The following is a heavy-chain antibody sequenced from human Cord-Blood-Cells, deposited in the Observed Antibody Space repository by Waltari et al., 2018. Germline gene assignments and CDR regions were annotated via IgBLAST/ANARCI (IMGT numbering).Heavy chain of an antibody. CDR3: ARHPYCSSTSCYNDAFDI. CDR2: IIPILGIA. V-gene: IGHV1-69*09. CDR1: GGTFSSYA. Sequence: QVQLVQSGAEVKKPGSSVKVSCKSSGGTFSSYAISWVRKAPGQGLDWMGRIIPILGIANYAQKFQGRVTITADKSTSTAYMELSSLRSEDTAVYYCARHPYCSSTSCYNDAFDIWGQGTMVTVSS. D-gene: IGHD2-2*02. J-gene: IGHJ3*02.